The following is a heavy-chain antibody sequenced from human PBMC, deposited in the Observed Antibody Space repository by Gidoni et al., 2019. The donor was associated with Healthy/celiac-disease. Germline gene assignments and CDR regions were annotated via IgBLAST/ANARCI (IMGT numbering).Heavy chain of an antibody. CDR3: ARASASIVEDY. V-gene: IGHV3-11*01. CDR1: GFTFSDSY. Sequence: QVQLVVSGGGFVKPGGSLRLSCADPGFTFSDSYMSWFRQAPGKGLEWVSYISSSGSTIYYADSVKGRFTISRDNAKNSLYLQMNSLRAEDTAVYYCARASASIVEDYWGQGTLVTVSS. CDR2: ISSSGSTI. D-gene: IGHD1-26*01. J-gene: IGHJ4*02.